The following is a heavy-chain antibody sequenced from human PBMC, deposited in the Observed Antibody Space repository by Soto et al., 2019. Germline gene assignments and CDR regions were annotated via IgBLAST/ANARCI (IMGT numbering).Heavy chain of an antibody. CDR3: ARDFITMIVVPFLGGFDY. CDR1: GFTFSSYS. D-gene: IGHD3-22*01. CDR2: ISSSSSTI. V-gene: IGHV3-48*02. J-gene: IGHJ4*02. Sequence: EVQLVESGGGLVQPGGSLRLSCAASGFTFSSYSMNWVRQAPGKGLEWVSYISSSSSTIYYADSVKGRFTISRDNAKNSLYLQMNSLRDEDTAVYYCARDFITMIVVPFLGGFDYWGQGTLVTVSS.